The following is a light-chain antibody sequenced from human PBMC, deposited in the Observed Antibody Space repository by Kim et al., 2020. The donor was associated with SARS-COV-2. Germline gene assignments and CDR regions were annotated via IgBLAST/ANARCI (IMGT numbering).Light chain of an antibody. CDR3: NSRDSNDNVV. J-gene: IGLJ2*01. V-gene: IGLV3-19*01. Sequence: VAWGQTVRITCQGDSLRSYYATWYQQKPGQAPILVIYGKNNRPSGIQDRFSGSSSGDTASLTITGTQAGDEADYYCNSRDSNDNVVFGGGTKLTVL. CDR1: SLRSYY. CDR2: GKN.